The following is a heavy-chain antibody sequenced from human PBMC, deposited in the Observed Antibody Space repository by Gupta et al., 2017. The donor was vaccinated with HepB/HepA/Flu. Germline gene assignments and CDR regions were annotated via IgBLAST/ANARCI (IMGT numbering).Heavy chain of an antibody. D-gene: IGHD3/OR15-3a*01. J-gene: IGHJ4*02. CDR3: AVDTIAY. CDR1: GLNFRTYW. V-gene: IGHV3-7*01. Sequence: EVQLVESGGGLVQPGGSLRLSCAASGLNFRTYWMSWVRQAPGKGLEWVANIKQDGSEKYYVDSVKGRFTISRDNAKNSLYLQMNSLRVEDTAVYHCAVDTIAYWGQGTLVALSS. CDR2: IKQDGSEK.